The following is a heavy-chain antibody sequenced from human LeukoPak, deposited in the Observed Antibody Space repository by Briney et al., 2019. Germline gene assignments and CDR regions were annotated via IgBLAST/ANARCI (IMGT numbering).Heavy chain of an antibody. Sequence: GGSLRLSCAASGFTFSSYSINWVRQAPGKGLEWVSSISISYCYIFYANSVKGRLTITRDNAKNSLYLQMNSLRPEDTAVYYCARDIAVAGTGPDYWGQGTLVTVSS. J-gene: IGHJ4*02. D-gene: IGHD6-19*01. CDR2: ISISYCYI. CDR1: GFTFSSYS. V-gene: IGHV3-21*01. CDR3: ARDIAVAGTGPDY.